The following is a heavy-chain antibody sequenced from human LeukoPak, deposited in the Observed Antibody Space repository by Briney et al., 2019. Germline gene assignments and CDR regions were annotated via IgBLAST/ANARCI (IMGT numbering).Heavy chain of an antibody. CDR3: AREGDIVVVPASVDI. Sequence: GRSLRLSCAASGFTFSSYAMHWVRQAPGKGLEWVAVISYDGSNKYYAASVKGRFTISRDNSKNTLYLQMNSLRAEDTAVYYCAREGDIVVVPASVDIWGQGTMVTVSS. V-gene: IGHV3-30-3*01. D-gene: IGHD2-2*01. J-gene: IGHJ3*02. CDR2: ISYDGSNK. CDR1: GFTFSSYA.